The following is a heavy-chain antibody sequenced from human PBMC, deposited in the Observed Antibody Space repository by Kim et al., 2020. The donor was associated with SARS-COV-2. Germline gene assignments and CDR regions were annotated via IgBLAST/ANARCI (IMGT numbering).Heavy chain of an antibody. Sequence: GGSLTLSCAASGFTFTRSAMTWVRQAPGKGLEWVSAIRDSGESTYYADSVKGRFTISRDNSKSTLYLQMNSLRADDTAIYYCAKDRLPNLYDSSGYYQLGLDFWGQGTLVTVSS. CDR2: IRDSGEST. CDR1: GFTFTRSA. J-gene: IGHJ4*02. CDR3: AKDRLPNLYDSSGYYQLGLDF. D-gene: IGHD3-22*01. V-gene: IGHV3-23*01.